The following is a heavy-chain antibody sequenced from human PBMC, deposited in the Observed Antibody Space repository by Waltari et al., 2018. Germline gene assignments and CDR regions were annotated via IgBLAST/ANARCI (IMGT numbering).Heavy chain of an antibody. D-gene: IGHD6-13*01. J-gene: IGHJ6*03. CDR2: IRYDGSNK. CDR1: GFTFSSYG. CDR3: AKAGAAARSVYYYYMDV. Sequence: QVQLVESGGGVVQPGGSLRLSCAESGFTFSSYGMHWVRQAPGKGLEWVAFIRYDGSNKYYADSVKGRFTISRDNSKNTLYLQMNSLRAEDTAVYYCAKAGAAARSVYYYYMDVWGKGTTVTVSS. V-gene: IGHV3-30*02.